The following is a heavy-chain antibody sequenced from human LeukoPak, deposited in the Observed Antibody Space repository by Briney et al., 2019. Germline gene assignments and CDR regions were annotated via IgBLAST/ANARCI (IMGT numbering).Heavy chain of an antibody. J-gene: IGHJ4*02. V-gene: IGHV1-2*02. CDR2: INPNSGGT. Sequence: GASVKVSCKASGYTFTGYYMDWVRQAPGQGLEWMGWINPNSGGTNYAQKFQGRVTMTRDTSISTAYMELSRLRSDDTAVYYCARGLTGYTQAPGYWGQGTLVTVSS. CDR1: GYTFTGYY. CDR3: ARGLTGYTQAPGY. D-gene: IGHD3-9*01.